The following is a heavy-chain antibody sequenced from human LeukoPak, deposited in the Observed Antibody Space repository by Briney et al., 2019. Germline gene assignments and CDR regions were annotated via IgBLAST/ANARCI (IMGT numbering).Heavy chain of an antibody. CDR2: IIPIFGTA. Sequence: GGSLRLSCAASGFTFSSYAISWVRQAPGQGLEWMGGIIPIFGTANYAQKFQGRVTITTDESTSTAYMELSSLRSEDTAVYYCARAPKNYYDSSGSLDYWGQGTLVTVSS. CDR3: ARAPKNYYDSSGSLDY. CDR1: GFTFSSYA. D-gene: IGHD3-22*01. J-gene: IGHJ4*02. V-gene: IGHV1-69*05.